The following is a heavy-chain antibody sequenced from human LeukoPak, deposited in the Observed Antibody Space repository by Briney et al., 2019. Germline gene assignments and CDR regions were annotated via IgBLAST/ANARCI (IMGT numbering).Heavy chain of an antibody. CDR3: AITPGGYDSSGYNDDY. V-gene: IGHV1-46*01. J-gene: IGHJ4*02. CDR2: INPSGGST. D-gene: IGHD3-22*01. CDR1: GYTLTELS. Sequence: GASVKVSCKVSGYTLTELSMHWVRQAPGQGLEWMGIINPSGGSTSYAQKFQGRVTMTRDTSTSTVYMELSSLRSEDTAVYYCAITPGGYDSSGYNDDYWGQGTLITVSS.